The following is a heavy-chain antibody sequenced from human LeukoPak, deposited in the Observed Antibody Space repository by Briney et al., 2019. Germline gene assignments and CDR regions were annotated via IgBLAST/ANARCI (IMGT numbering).Heavy chain of an antibody. J-gene: IGHJ4*02. CDR3: TTGPEIPHFDY. V-gene: IGHV3-15*01. Sequence: GGSLRLSCAASGFTFSNAWMSWVRQAPGKGLEWVGRITSKTDGGTTDYAAPVKGRFTISRDDSKNTLYLQMNSLKTEDTAVYYCTTGPEIPHFDYWGQGTLVSVSS. D-gene: IGHD2-2*02. CDR2: ITSKTDGGTT. CDR1: GFTFSNAW.